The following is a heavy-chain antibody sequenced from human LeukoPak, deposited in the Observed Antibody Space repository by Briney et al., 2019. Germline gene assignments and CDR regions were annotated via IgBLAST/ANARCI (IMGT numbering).Heavy chain of an antibody. CDR2: ISSSSSYI. CDR3: AREAKDSSLWFAP. Sequence: GGSLRLSCAASGFTFSSYSMNWVRQAPGKGLEWVSSISSSSSYIYYADSVKGRFTISRDNAKNSLYLQMNSLRAEDTAVYYCAREAKDSSLWFAPWGQGTLVTVSS. D-gene: IGHD6-13*01. J-gene: IGHJ5*02. CDR1: GFTFSSYS. V-gene: IGHV3-21*01.